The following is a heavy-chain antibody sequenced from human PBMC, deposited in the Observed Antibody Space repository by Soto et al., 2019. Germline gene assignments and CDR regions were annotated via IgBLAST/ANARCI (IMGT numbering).Heavy chain of an antibody. D-gene: IGHD3-3*01. J-gene: IGHJ5*02. Sequence: QEQLVQSGAEVKKPGASVKVSCKASGYSFTSYDVNWVRQASGQGLEWMGWMKPNSGSTVIAQKFQGRDTMTTDPSTSTAYMVLDSVRPDYSAVYYRARVTFNALIRFPFDLWGQGTEVTVSS. CDR3: ARVTFNALIRFPFDL. CDR1: GYSFTSYD. CDR2: MKPNSGST. V-gene: IGHV1-8*01.